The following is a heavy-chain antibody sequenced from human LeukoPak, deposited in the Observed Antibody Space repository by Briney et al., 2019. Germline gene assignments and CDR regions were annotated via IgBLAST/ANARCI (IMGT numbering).Heavy chain of an antibody. Sequence: PSETLSLTCAVYGGSFSGYYWSWIRQPPGKGLEWIGEINHSGSTNYNPSLKSRVTISVDTSKNQFSLKLSSVTAADTAMYYCARSLAAATYYFDYWGQGALVTVSS. D-gene: IGHD6-6*01. CDR1: GGSFSGYY. V-gene: IGHV4-34*01. CDR2: INHSGST. J-gene: IGHJ4*02. CDR3: ARSLAAATYYFDY.